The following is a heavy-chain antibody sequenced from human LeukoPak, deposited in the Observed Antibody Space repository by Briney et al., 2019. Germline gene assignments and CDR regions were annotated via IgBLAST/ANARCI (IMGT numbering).Heavy chain of an antibody. CDR3: ARDSMYYYDFWSGYPGEYYFDY. V-gene: IGHV4-4*07. CDR2: IYTSGST. Sequence: SETLCLTCTVSGGSISSYYWSWIRQPAGKGLEWIGRIYTSGSTNYNPSLKSRVTMSVDTSKNQFSLKLSSVTAADTAVYYCARDSMYYYDFWSGYPGEYYFDYWGQGTLVTVSS. CDR1: GGSISSYY. D-gene: IGHD3-3*01. J-gene: IGHJ4*02.